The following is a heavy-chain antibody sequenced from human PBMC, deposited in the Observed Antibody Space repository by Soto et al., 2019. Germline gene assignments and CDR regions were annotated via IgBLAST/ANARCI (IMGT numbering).Heavy chain of an antibody. CDR1: GYTFTSYA. V-gene: IGHV1-3*01. CDR2: INAGNGNT. Sequence: QVQLVQSGAEVKKPGASVKVSCKASGYTFTSYAMNWVRQAPGQRLEWMGWINAGNGNTKYSQKFQGRVTITRDTSASTAYMELSSLRSEDTAVYYCSTGISWYNWFDPWGQGTLVTVSS. D-gene: IGHD6-13*01. CDR3: STGISWYNWFDP. J-gene: IGHJ5*02.